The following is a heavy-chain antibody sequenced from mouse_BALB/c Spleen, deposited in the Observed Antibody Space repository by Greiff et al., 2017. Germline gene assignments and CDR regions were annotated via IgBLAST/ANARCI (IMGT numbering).Heavy chain of an antibody. D-gene: IGHD2-4*01. Sequence: QVQLKQSGAELVKPGASVKLSCKTSGYTFTSYWIQWVKQRPGQGLGWIGEIFPGTGTTYYNEKFKGKATLTIDTSSSTAYMQLSSLTSEDSAVYFCARGGNTMITYFDYWGQGTTLTVSS. CDR2: IFPGTGTT. CDR1: GYTFTSYW. CDR3: ARGGNTMITYFDY. V-gene: IGHV1S132*01. J-gene: IGHJ2*01.